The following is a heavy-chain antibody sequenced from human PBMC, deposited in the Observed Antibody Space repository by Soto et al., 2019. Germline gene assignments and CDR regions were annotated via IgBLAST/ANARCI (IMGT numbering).Heavy chain of an antibody. CDR2: ISYDGSNK. CDR1: GFTFSSYG. J-gene: IGHJ6*02. D-gene: IGHD4-4*01. CDR3: AESNYAHLNYYYYGMDV. V-gene: IGHV3-30*18. Sequence: QVQLVESGGGVVQPGRSLRLSCAASGFTFSSYGMHWVRQAPGKGLEWVAVISYDGSNKYYADSVKGRFTISRDNSKNTLYLQMNSLRAEDTAVYYCAESNYAHLNYYYYGMDVWGQGTTVTVSS.